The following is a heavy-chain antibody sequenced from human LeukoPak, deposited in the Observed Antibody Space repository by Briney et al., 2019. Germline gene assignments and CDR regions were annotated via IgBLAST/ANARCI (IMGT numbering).Heavy chain of an antibody. CDR1: GFTFSSYS. Sequence: GGSLRLSCAASGFTFSSYSMNWVRQAPGKGLEWVAFIRYDGSNKYYADSVKGRFTISRDNSKNTLSLQMNSLRAEDTAVYYCAKGAKRLGYCGGGSCYSNYDYYYMDVWGKGTTVTISS. CDR2: IRYDGSNK. J-gene: IGHJ6*03. CDR3: AKGAKRLGYCGGGSCYSNYDYYYMDV. D-gene: IGHD2-15*01. V-gene: IGHV3-30*02.